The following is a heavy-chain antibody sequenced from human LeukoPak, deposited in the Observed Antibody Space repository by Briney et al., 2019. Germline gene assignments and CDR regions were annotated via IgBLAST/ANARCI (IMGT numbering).Heavy chain of an antibody. CDR2: IYSNGDT. V-gene: IGHV4-61*02. CDR1: GDSISSGSYY. Sequence: RASQTLSLTCTVSGDSISSGSYYWSWIRQPAGKGLEWIGRIYSNGDTKFNPSLKGRVTISLDTSKNQFSLKLSSATAADTAVYYCASRHSKQQPYYYYMDIWGKGTTVTVSS. J-gene: IGHJ6*03. CDR3: ASRHSKQQPYYYYMDI. D-gene: IGHD6-13*01.